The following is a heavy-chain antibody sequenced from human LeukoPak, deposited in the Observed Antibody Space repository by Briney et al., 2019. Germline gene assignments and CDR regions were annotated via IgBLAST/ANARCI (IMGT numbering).Heavy chain of an antibody. CDR2: IYYSGST. Sequence: PSETLSLTCTVSGGSISSYYWSWIRQPPGKGLEWIGYIYYSGSTNYNPSLKSRVTRSVDTSKNQFSLKLSSATAADTAVYYCARRLYCSGGSCPIPYYYYYMDVWGKGTTVTVSS. J-gene: IGHJ6*03. D-gene: IGHD2-15*01. V-gene: IGHV4-59*01. CDR1: GGSISSYY. CDR3: ARRLYCSGGSCPIPYYYYYMDV.